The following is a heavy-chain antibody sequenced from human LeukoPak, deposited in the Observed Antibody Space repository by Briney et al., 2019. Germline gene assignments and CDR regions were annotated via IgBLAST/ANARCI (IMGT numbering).Heavy chain of an antibody. CDR3: ARDWGRTHGYNWGPFGY. V-gene: IGHV3-66*01. D-gene: IGHD5-24*01. CDR2: IYSGGPT. CDR1: RLNVSTNY. Sequence: PGGPLRLSCVPSRLNVSTNYMSWVRQAPGKGLEWVSIIYSGGPTYYADSVKGRFTISRDNSKNTLYLQMNRLRADDTAVYYCARDWGRTHGYNWGPFGYWGQGTLVTVSS. J-gene: IGHJ4*02.